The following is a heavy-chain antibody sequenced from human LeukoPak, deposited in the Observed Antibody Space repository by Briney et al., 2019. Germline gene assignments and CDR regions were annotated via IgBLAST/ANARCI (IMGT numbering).Heavy chain of an antibody. D-gene: IGHD3-22*01. V-gene: IGHV1-2*02. CDR3: ASKWVTYYYNSSAYHYPTDVFDI. CDR1: GYTFTCYY. J-gene: IGHJ3*02. Sequence: ASVKVSCKASGYTFTCYYMHWVRQAPGQGLEWMGWINPNSGGTNYAQKFQGRVTMTRDTSISTAYMELSRLRSDDTAVYYCASKWVTYYYNSSAYHYPTDVFDIWGQGTLVTVSS. CDR2: INPNSGGT.